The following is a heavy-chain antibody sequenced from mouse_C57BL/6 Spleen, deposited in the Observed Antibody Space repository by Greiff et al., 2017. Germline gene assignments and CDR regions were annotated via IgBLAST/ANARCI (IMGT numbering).Heavy chain of an antibody. J-gene: IGHJ4*01. CDR1: GYTFTDYE. Sequence: QVQLQQSGAELVRPGASVTLSCKASGYTFTDYEMHWVKQTPVHGLEWIGAIDPETGGPAYNQKFKGKAILTADKSSSTAYMELRSLTSEDSAVYYCRRRGGNYGGDYYAMDYWGQGTSGTVSS. CDR2: IDPETGGP. D-gene: IGHD2-1*01. V-gene: IGHV1-15*01. CDR3: RRRGGNYGGDYYAMDY.